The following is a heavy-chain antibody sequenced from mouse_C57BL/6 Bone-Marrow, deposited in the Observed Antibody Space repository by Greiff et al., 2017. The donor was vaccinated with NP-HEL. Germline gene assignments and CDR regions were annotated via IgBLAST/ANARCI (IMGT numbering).Heavy chain of an antibody. CDR3: ARSPLWLRRNYYAMDY. J-gene: IGHJ4*01. D-gene: IGHD2-2*01. V-gene: IGHV3-8*01. Sequence: EVQLVESGPGLAKPSQTLSLTCSVTGYSITSDYWNWIRKFPGNKLEYMGYISYSGGTYYNPSLKSRISITTDTSKNQYYLQLNSVTTEDTATYYCARSPLWLRRNYYAMDYWGQGTSVTVSS. CDR2: ISYSGGT. CDR1: GYSITSDY.